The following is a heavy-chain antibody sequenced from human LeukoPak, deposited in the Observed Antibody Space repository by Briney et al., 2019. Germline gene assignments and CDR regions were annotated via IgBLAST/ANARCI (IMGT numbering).Heavy chain of an antibody. D-gene: IGHD4-23*01. CDR2: INPKSGAT. CDR1: GYTFTDYI. V-gene: IGHV1-2*02. CDR3: ASVTLNAYAGDY. Sequence: ASVMVSCKASGYTFTDYIVHWVRPAAGQGLEWMGCINPKSGATDYARKFQGRFTLTRDTSISTAYMELSGLRSDDTAVYYCASVTLNAYAGDYRGQGTLVTVPS. J-gene: IGHJ4*02.